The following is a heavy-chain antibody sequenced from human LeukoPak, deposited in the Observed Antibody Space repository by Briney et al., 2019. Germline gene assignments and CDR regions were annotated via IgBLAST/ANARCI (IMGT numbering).Heavy chain of an antibody. CDR3: ARHVVRGDIDWYFDL. Sequence: KPSETLSLTCTVSGGSISSSSHYWGWIRQPPGKGLEWIGSIYYSGSTYYNPSLESRVTISVDTSKNQFSLKLSSVTAADTAVYYCARHVVRGDIDWYFDLWGRGTLVTVSS. V-gene: IGHV4-39*01. D-gene: IGHD2-2*01. CDR2: IYYSGST. J-gene: IGHJ2*01. CDR1: GGSISSSSHY.